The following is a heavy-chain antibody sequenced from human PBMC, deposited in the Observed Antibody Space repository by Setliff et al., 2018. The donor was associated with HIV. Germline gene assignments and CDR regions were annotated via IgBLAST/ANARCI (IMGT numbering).Heavy chain of an antibody. V-gene: IGHV3-74*01. CDR1: GFTFSSSW. Sequence: GESLTISCAGSGFTFSSSWMHWVRQAPGKGLVWVSRMNGDGSFTVYADSVKGRFTISRDNAKSTLYLQMNSVRGEDTAVYYCTSWGVPRDGFDIWGHGTKVTVTS. J-gene: IGHJ3*02. CDR3: TSWGVPRDGFDI. D-gene: IGHD3-16*01. CDR2: MNGDGSFT.